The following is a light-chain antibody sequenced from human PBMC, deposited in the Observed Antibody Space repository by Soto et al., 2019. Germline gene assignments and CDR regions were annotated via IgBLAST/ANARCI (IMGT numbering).Light chain of an antibody. V-gene: IGLV1-47*01. J-gene: IGLJ2*01. CDR2: RNN. CDR3: GTWDSSLSGVV. CDR1: SSNIGSNY. Sequence: QSVLTQPPSASGTPGQRVTISCSGSSSNIGSNYVYWYQQLPGTAPKLLIYRNNQRPSGVPDRFSGSKSGTSASLAISGLRSEDEADYYCGTWDSSLSGVVFGGGTKVTVL.